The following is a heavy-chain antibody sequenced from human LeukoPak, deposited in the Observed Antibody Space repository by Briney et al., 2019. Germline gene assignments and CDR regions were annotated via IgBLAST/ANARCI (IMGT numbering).Heavy chain of an antibody. Sequence: ASVKVSCKASGYTFTSYGISWVRQAPGQGLEWMGWISAYNGNTNYAQKLQGRVTMTTDTSTGTAYMELRSLRSDDTAVYYCARDPPRTGSVPAYYYGMDVWGQGTTVTVSS. V-gene: IGHV1-18*01. CDR1: GYTFTSYG. D-gene: IGHD2-2*01. J-gene: IGHJ6*02. CDR3: ARDPPRTGSVPAYYYGMDV. CDR2: ISAYNGNT.